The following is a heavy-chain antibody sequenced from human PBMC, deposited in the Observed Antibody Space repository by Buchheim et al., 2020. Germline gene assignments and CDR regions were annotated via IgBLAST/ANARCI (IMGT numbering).Heavy chain of an antibody. CDR3: ARFRYCDQSDDCQGVDV. J-gene: IGHJ4*02. Sequence: QVQLVESGGGLVKPGGSLRLSCAASGFTFSDYYMSWIRQAPGKGLEWVSYISVGGGAKYYADSVKGRFAVSRDDATSSPYLEMNSLRSDDTAVYDCARFRYCDQSDDCQGVDVRGQGTL. CDR1: GFTFSDYY. V-gene: IGHV3-11*01. D-gene: IGHD3-3*01. CDR2: ISVGGGAK.